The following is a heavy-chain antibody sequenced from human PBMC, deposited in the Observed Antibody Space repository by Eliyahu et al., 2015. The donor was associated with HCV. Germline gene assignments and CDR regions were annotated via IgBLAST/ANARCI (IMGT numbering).Heavy chain of an antibody. D-gene: IGHD4-11*01. Sequence: QVQLQESGPXLVKPSQTLSLTCTVSGGSIXSGGYYWSWIRQHPGKGLEWIGYIYYSGSTYYNPSLKSRVTISVDTSKNQFSLKLSSATAADTAVYYCARGDYTTLYYYYGMDVWGQGTTVTVSS. V-gene: IGHV4-31*03. J-gene: IGHJ6*02. CDR3: ARGDYTTLYYYYGMDV. CDR1: GGSIXSGGYY. CDR2: IYYSGST.